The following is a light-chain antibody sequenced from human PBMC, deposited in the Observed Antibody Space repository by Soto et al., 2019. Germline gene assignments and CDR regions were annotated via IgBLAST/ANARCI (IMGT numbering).Light chain of an antibody. CDR2: GAS. CDR1: QSVTSNY. Sequence: EIVLTQSPGTLSLSPGERATLSCGASQSVTSNYLAWYQQKPGQAPRLLIFGASIRVTGIPDRFIGSGSGTDFTLTISSLQAEDVAVYYCQQYYSTPALTFGGGTKVDI. J-gene: IGKJ4*01. CDR3: QQYYSTPALT. V-gene: IGKV3-20*01.